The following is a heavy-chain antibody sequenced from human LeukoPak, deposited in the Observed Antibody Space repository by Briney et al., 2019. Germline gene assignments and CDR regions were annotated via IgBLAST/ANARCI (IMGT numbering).Heavy chain of an antibody. J-gene: IGHJ6*02. D-gene: IGHD6-19*01. Sequence: PGGSLRLSCAASGFTFRSYSMNWVRQAPGKGLEWVSSIDSSSSYMYYADSVKGRFTISRDNAKNSLYLQMNSLRVEDTAVYYCAKIIAVAGKLVYYYYGMDVWGQGTTVTVSS. CDR1: GFTFRSYS. CDR2: IDSSSSYM. V-gene: IGHV3-21*01. CDR3: AKIIAVAGKLVYYYYGMDV.